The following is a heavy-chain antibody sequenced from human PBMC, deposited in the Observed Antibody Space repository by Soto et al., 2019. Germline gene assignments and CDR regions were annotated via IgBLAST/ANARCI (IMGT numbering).Heavy chain of an antibody. D-gene: IGHD3-9*01. CDR1: GGSFSTYY. J-gene: IGHJ3*02. CDR2: INHNGNN. Sequence: SETRSLTCVVSGGSFSTYYYSWIRQSPGKGLEWIGEINHNGNNNYSPSLKSRVTMSLDTSKNQFSLKLTSVTAADTAVYYCARGGSNDWQVAFDIWGQGTMVTVSS. CDR3: ARGGSNDWQVAFDI. V-gene: IGHV4-34*01.